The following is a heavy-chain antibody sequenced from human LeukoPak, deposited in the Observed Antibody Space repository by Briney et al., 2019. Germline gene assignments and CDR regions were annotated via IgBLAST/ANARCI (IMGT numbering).Heavy chain of an antibody. J-gene: IGHJ3*02. CDR3: ARGGFYYYDSSGYPLPPDAFDI. Sequence: PSETLSLTCTVSGGSISSSNYYWGWIRQPPGKGLEGIGSIYYSGSAYYNPSLKSRVTISVDTSKNQFSLKLSSATAADTAVYYCARGGFYYYDSSGYPLPPDAFDIWGQGTMVTVSS. CDR2: IYYSGSA. CDR1: GGSISSSNYY. D-gene: IGHD3-22*01. V-gene: IGHV4-39*01.